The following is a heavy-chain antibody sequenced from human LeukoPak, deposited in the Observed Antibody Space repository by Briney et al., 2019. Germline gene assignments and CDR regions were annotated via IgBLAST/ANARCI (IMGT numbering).Heavy chain of an antibody. CDR2: IYHSGST. J-gene: IGHJ5*02. CDR1: AYSISSGYY. Sequence: SETLSLTCTVSAYSISSGYYWGWIRQPPGKGLEWIGSIYHSGSTYYNPSLKSRVTISVDTSKNQFSLKLSSVTAADTAVYYCARSVFGGGSYSFDPWGQGTLVAVSS. CDR3: ARSVFGGGSYSFDP. V-gene: IGHV4-38-2*02. D-gene: IGHD1-26*01.